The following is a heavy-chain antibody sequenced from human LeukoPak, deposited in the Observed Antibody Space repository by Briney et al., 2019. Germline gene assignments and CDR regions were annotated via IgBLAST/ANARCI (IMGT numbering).Heavy chain of an antibody. Sequence: PSETLSLTCTVSGGSISSYYWSWIRQPPGKGQEWIGYIYYSGSTNYNPSLKSRVTISVDTSKNQFSLKLSSVTAADTAVYYCARAWSVVVPAAKLFDPWGQGTLVTVSS. V-gene: IGHV4-59*01. CDR2: IYYSGST. D-gene: IGHD2-2*01. CDR1: GGSISSYY. J-gene: IGHJ5*02. CDR3: ARAWSVVVPAAKLFDP.